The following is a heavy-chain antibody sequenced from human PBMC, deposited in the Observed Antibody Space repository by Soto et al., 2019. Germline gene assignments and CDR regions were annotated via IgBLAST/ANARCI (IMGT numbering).Heavy chain of an antibody. Sequence: EVQLLESGGGLVQPGGSLRLSCAASRFTFSNYGMSWVRQAPGKGLEWVSGISGSGDNTYYADSVKGRFTISRDNSKNTLYVQMNSLRVEDTAVYYCASHSSGGSCDQPIDYWGQGTLVTVSS. J-gene: IGHJ4*02. V-gene: IGHV3-23*01. D-gene: IGHD2-15*01. CDR3: ASHSSGGSCDQPIDY. CDR1: RFTFSNYG. CDR2: ISGSGDNT.